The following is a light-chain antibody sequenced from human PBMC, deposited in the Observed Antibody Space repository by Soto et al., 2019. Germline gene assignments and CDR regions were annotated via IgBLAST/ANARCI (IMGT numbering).Light chain of an antibody. CDR1: SSNIGNNY. V-gene: IGLV1-51*01. CDR2: DNN. Sequence: QSVLTQPPSVSAAPGQKVSISCSGSSSNIGNNYVSWYQYLPVTAPRLLIYDNNKRPSGIPDRFSGSKSGTSATLGITGLQTGDEADYYCGTWDSSLTAVVFGGGTQLTVL. J-gene: IGLJ2*01. CDR3: GTWDSSLTAVV.